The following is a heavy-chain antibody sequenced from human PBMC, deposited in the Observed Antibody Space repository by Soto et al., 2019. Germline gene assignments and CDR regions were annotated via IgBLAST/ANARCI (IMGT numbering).Heavy chain of an antibody. CDR1: GFTFSSYS. CDR2: ISGSSSTI. V-gene: IGHV3-48*02. D-gene: IGHD3-16*02. CDR3: AREGIVDNYYYYGIDV. Sequence: GSLRVSCAASGFTFSSYSMNWGRQAPWKGLEWVSYISGSSSTIYYADSVKGRFTISRDNAKNSLYLQMNSLRDEDTAVYYCAREGIVDNYYYYGIDVWGQGTTVTVSS. J-gene: IGHJ6*02.